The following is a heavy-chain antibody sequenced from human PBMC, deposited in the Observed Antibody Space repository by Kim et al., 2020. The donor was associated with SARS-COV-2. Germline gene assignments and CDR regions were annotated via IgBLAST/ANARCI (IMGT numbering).Heavy chain of an antibody. CDR1: GYSFTSYW. CDR2: IYPGDSDT. V-gene: IGHV5-51*01. CDR3: ARLSTFIAAAGTYYYYYSMDV. D-gene: IGHD6-13*01. J-gene: IGHJ6*02. Sequence: GESLKISCKGSGYSFTSYWIGWVRQMPGKGLEWMGIIYPGDSDTRYSPSFQGQVTISADKSISTAYLQWSSLKASDTAMYYCARLSTFIAAAGTYYYYYSMDVWGQGTTVTVSS.